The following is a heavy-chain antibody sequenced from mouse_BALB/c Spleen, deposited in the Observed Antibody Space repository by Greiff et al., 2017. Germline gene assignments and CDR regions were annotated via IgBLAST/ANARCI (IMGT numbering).Heavy chain of an antibody. D-gene: IGHD2-1*01. CDR1: GYTFTDYE. J-gene: IGHJ3*01. CDR2: IDPETGGT. V-gene: IGHV1-15*01. Sequence: QGQLQQSGAELVRPGASVTLSCKASGYTFTDYEMHWVKQTPVHGLEWIGAIDPETGGTAYNQKFKGKATLTADKSSSTAYMELRSLTSEDSAVYYCTLWYPWFAYWGQGTLVTVSA. CDR3: TLWYPWFAY.